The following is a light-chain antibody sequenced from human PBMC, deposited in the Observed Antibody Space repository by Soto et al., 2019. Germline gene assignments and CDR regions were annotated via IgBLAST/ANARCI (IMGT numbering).Light chain of an antibody. J-gene: IGLJ1*01. CDR3: CSYASSTIYA. V-gene: IGLV2-14*03. CDR2: DVT. Sequence: PPSSLSLSPGQTITLSCTGTNRYVGGYNFVSWYQQLPGNAPKLLIHDVTLRPSGVSDRFSGSKSGTTASLTISGLQAEDEADYYCCSYASSTIYAFGTGTKVTVL. CDR1: NRYVGGYNF.